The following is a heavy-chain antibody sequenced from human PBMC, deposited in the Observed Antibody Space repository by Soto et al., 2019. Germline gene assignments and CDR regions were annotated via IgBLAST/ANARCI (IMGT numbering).Heavy chain of an antibody. Sequence: PSETLSLTCAVYGGSFSGYYWSWIRQPPGKGLEWIGEINHSGSTNYNPSLKSRVTISVDTSKNQFSLKLSSVTAADTAVYYCARGQRYDFCSGYYGTFDYWGQGTLVTVSS. CDR2: INHSGST. J-gene: IGHJ4*02. CDR3: ARGQRYDFCSGYYGTFDY. CDR1: GGSFSGYY. D-gene: IGHD3-3*01. V-gene: IGHV4-34*01.